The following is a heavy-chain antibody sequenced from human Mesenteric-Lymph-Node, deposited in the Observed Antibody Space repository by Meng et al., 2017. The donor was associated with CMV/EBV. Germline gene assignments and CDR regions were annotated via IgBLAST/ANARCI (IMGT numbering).Heavy chain of an antibody. Sequence: FISYTMHWRRQPPGQTLEWMGWIIGGDGNTRYSQKFQGRVTITRDTSASTGYMQLSSLRSEDTAVYYCARSDFDYHGSGSYFSRLPDYWGQGTLVTVSS. J-gene: IGHJ4*02. CDR1: FISYT. CDR3: ARSDFDYHGSGSYFSRLPDY. D-gene: IGHD3-10*01. CDR2: IIGGDGNT. V-gene: IGHV1-3*01.